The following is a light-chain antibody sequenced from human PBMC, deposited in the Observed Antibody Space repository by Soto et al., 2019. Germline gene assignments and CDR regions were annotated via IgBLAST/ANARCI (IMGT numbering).Light chain of an antibody. V-gene: IGLV2-14*01. CDR1: SSDVGGYNY. CDR2: DVS. CDR3: SSYTSSSTLGYV. J-gene: IGLJ1*01. Sequence: QSVLTQPASVSGSPGQSITISCTGTSSDVGGYNYVSWYQQHPGKAPKLMIYDVSNRPSGVSNRFSGSKSDNMASLTISGLQAEDEADYYCSSYTSSSTLGYVFGTGTKLTVL.